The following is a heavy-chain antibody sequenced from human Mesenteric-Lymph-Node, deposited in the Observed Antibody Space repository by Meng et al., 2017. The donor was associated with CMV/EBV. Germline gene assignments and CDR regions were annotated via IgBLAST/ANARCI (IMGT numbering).Heavy chain of an antibody. CDR2: FTSGGDTT. Sequence: GESLKISCAASGFTFSSYAMSWVRQAPGKGLEWVSSFTSGGDTTFYADSVKGRFTISRDNSKNTLYLQMNSLRAEDTAVYYCARDSDRFVVVPAAILGYWGQGTLVTVSS. J-gene: IGHJ4*02. CDR3: ARDSDRFVVVPAAILGY. V-gene: IGHV3-23*01. D-gene: IGHD2-2*01. CDR1: GFTFSSYA.